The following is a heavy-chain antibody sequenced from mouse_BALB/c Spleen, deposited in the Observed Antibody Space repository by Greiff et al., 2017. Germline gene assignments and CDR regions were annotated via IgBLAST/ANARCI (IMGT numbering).Heavy chain of an antibody. Sequence: EVKLVESGGDLVKPGGSLKLSCAASGFTFSSYGMSWVRQTPDKRLEWVATISSGGSYTYYPDSVKGRFTISRDNAKNTLYLQMSSLKSEDTAMYYCARQGSTMITTEDYAMDYWGQGTSVTVSS. V-gene: IGHV5-6*01. CDR3: ARQGSTMITTEDYAMDY. J-gene: IGHJ4*01. D-gene: IGHD2-4*01. CDR1: GFTFSSYG. CDR2: ISSGGSYT.